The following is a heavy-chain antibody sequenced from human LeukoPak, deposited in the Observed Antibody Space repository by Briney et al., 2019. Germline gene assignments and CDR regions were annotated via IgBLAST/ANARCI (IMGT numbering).Heavy chain of an antibody. CDR3: ARDGWRAINY. V-gene: IGHV3-7*01. D-gene: IGHD5-24*01. J-gene: IGHJ4*02. CDR1: GFTFSTYW. Sequence: GGSLRLSCEASGFTFSTYWMSWVRRAPGKGLEWVANIKEDGSDKNYVDSVRSRFTISRDNAKNSLYLQMNSLRVEDTAVYYCARDGWRAINYWGQGTLVTVS. CDR2: IKEDGSDK.